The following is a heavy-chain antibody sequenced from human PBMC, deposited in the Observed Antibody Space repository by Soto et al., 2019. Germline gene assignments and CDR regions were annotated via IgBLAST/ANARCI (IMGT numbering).Heavy chain of an antibody. V-gene: IGHV4-31*03. D-gene: IGHD4-17*01. CDR1: GGSISSGGYY. CDR2: IYYSGST. CDR3: ARSPEATVTAFDF. Sequence: LSLTCTVSGGSISSGGYYWSWIRQRPGKGLEWIGYIYYSGSTYYNPSLKSRVTISVDTSKNQFSLKLSSVTAADTAVYYCARSPEATVTAFDFWGLGTLVTVSS. J-gene: IGHJ4*02.